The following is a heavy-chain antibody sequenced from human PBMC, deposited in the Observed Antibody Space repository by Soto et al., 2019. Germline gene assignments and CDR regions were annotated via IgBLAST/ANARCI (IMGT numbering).Heavy chain of an antibody. J-gene: IGHJ6*02. V-gene: IGHV3-23*01. CDR3: AKRTGYSSSWSSYYYYYGMDV. CDR2: ISGSGGST. D-gene: IGHD6-13*01. CDR1: GFTFSSYA. Sequence: PGGSLRLSCAASGFTFSSYAMSWVRQAPGKGLEWVSAISGSGGSTYYADSVKGRFTISRDTSKNTLYLQMNSLRAEDTAVYYCAKRTGYSSSWSSYYYYYGMDVWGQGTTVTVSS.